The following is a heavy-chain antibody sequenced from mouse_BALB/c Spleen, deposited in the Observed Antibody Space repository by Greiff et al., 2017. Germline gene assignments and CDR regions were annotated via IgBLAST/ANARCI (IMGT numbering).Heavy chain of an antibody. CDR2: ISNGGGST. J-gene: IGHJ2*01. Sequence: VMLVESGGGLVQPGGSLKLSCAASGFPFSSYTMSWVRQTPEKRLEWVAYISNGGGSTYYPDTVKGRFTISRDNAKNTLDLHMSSLKSEDTAMYYCARHENYDWNYFDYWGQGTTLTVSS. V-gene: IGHV5-12-2*01. D-gene: IGHD2-4*01. CDR3: ARHENYDWNYFDY. CDR1: GFPFSSYT.